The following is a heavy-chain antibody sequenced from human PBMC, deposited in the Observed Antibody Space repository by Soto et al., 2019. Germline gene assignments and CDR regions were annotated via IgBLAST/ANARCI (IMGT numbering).Heavy chain of an antibody. V-gene: IGHV4-30-4*01. CDR1: GGYISSGDHH. CDR3: ARDSRPPSGGRDV. D-gene: IGHD3-10*01. J-gene: IGHJ6*02. CDR2: IYYSAST. Sequence: SETLSLTCTVSGGYISSGDHHWTWIRQSPGKGLEWIGAIYYSASTYYNPSLVSRIRISIDTSKNQFSLELTSVTAADTAVYYGARDSRPPSGGRDVGGQGTTVTVPS.